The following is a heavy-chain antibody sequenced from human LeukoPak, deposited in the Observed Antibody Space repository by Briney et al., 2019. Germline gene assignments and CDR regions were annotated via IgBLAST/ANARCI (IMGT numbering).Heavy chain of an antibody. J-gene: IGHJ2*01. CDR1: GFTFSSYW. D-gene: IGHD6-13*01. CDR2: IKGDGSGT. V-gene: IGHV3-74*01. Sequence: GGSLRLSCAASGFTFSSYWMHWVRQAPGKGLVWVSRIKGDGSGTTYADSVKGRFTISRDNAKNTLYLQMNSLRAEDTAVYYCAADSYSSTWYWHFDLWGRGTLVTVSS. CDR3: AADSYSSTWYWHFDL.